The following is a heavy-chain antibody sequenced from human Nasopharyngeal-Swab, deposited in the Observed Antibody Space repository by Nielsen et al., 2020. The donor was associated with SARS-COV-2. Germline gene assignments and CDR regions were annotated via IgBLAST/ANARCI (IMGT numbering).Heavy chain of an antibody. CDR3: ARDAFPGIAAAGPDY. J-gene: IGHJ4*02. Sequence: WIRQPPGKGLEWVANIKQDGSEKYYVDSVKGRFTISRDNAKNSLYLQMNSLRAVDTAVYYCARDAFPGIAAAGPDYWGQGTLVTVSS. CDR2: IKQDGSEK. V-gene: IGHV3-7*01. D-gene: IGHD6-13*01.